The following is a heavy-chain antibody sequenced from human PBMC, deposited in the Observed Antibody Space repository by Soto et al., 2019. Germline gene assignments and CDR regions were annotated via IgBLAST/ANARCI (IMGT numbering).Heavy chain of an antibody. CDR1: GGSITSSNYY. CDR3: ARELRGYSYGPGEVF. D-gene: IGHD5-18*01. Sequence: SETLSLTCTVSGGSITSSNYYCSWIRQSPGEGLEWIGHIYSSGSAYYNPSLMSRVSMSIDTSKNQFSLSLNSVTVADTAVYFCARELRGYSYGPGEVFRGRGTLVTVSS. CDR2: IYSSGSA. J-gene: IGHJ4*02. V-gene: IGHV4-30-4*01.